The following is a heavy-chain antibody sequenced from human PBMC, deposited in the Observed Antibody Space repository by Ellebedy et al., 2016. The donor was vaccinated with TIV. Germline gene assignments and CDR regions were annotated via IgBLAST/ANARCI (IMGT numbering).Heavy chain of an antibody. D-gene: IGHD3-16*01. J-gene: IGHJ5*02. CDR2: LFYSGST. CDR3: ARGEAQGGSLLYES. CDR1: GGSINSDGYY. V-gene: IGHV4-31*03. Sequence: SETLSLTXTVSGGSINSDGYYWSWIRQHPGKGLEWIGYLFYSGSTYYNPSLKSRFSISLDMSKNQFSLKLSSVTAADTAVFYCARGEAQGGSLLYESWGQGTLVTVSA.